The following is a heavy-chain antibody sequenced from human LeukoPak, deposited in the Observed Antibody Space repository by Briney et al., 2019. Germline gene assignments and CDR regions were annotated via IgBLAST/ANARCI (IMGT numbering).Heavy chain of an antibody. J-gene: IGHJ5*02. CDR1: GGSFSGFY. V-gene: IGHV4-34*01. D-gene: IGHD3-9*01. CDR2: INHSGST. CDR3: AKGRDLLTGFYEHWFDP. Sequence: SETLSLTCAVYGGSFSGFYWSWIRQPPGKGLEWIGEINHSGSTNYNPSLKSRVTISVDTSKNQFSLKLSSVTAADTAVYYCAKGRDLLTGFYEHWFDPWGQGTLVTVSS.